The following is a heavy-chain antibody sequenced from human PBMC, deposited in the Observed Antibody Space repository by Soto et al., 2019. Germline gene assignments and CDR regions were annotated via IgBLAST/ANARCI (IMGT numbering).Heavy chain of an antibody. V-gene: IGHV1-69*02. D-gene: IGHD3-22*01. CDR2: IIPIHGIT. CDR1: GGTFSSYT. Sequence: SVQVSCKASGGTFSSYTISWVRQAPGQGLEWMGRIIPIHGITKYAQIFQGRVSMTTDTSSNTAYMELRSLRSDDTAMYYCARGGYYDSSGSRNYHYYGMNVWGQGTTVTVSS. J-gene: IGHJ6*02. CDR3: ARGGYYDSSGSRNYHYYGMNV.